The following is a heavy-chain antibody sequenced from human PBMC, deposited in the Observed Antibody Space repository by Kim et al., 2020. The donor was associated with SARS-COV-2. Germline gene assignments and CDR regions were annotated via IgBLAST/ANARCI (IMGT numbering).Heavy chain of an antibody. V-gene: IGHV4-39*01. CDR3: ARHPRKGAFDI. CDR2: IYYSGST. J-gene: IGHJ3*02. CDR1: GGSISSSSYY. Sequence: SETLSLTCTVSGGSISSSSYYWGWIRQPPGKGLEWIGSIYYSGSTYYNPSLKSRVTISVDTSKNQFSLKLSSVTAADTAVYYCARHPRKGAFDIWGQGTMVTVSS.